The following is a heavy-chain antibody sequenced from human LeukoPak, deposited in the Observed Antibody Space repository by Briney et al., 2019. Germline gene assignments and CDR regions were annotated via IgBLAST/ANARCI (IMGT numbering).Heavy chain of an antibody. V-gene: IGHV3-23*01. J-gene: IGHJ3*02. Sequence: PGGSLRLSCAASGFIFSNYALMWLRQSPGKGLEWVSAIRGSGGGTFYADSVKGRFTISRDNPKNTLYLQMNGLRAEDTAVYYCARDPNGDYIGAFDMWGRGTLVTVSS. CDR2: IRGSGGGT. CDR1: GFIFSNYA. D-gene: IGHD4-17*01. CDR3: ARDPNGDYIGAFDM.